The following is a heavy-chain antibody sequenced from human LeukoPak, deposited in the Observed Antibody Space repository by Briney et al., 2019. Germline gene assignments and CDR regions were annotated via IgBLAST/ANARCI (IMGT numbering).Heavy chain of an antibody. J-gene: IGHJ3*02. V-gene: IGHV4-38-2*02. CDR2: IYHSGST. Sequence: PSETLSLTCAVSGYSISSGYYWGWIRQPPGKGLEWIGSIYHSGSTYYNPSLKSRVTISVDTSKNQFSLKLSSVTAADTAVYYCARDLGYCGGDCRRADAFDIWGQGTMVTVSS. CDR1: GYSISSGYY. D-gene: IGHD2-21*02. CDR3: ARDLGYCGGDCRRADAFDI.